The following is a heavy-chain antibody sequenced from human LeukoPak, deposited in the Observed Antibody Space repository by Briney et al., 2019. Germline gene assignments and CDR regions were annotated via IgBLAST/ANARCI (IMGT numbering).Heavy chain of an antibody. V-gene: IGHV3-23*01. D-gene: IGHD6-19*01. CDR1: GFTFSSYA. J-gene: IGHJ4*02. CDR2: ISGSGGST. CDR3: AKVSSGWYGLAFDY. Sequence: GGSMRLSCAASGFTFSSYAMSWVRQAPGKGLEWVSAISGSGGSTYYADSVKGRFTISRDNSKNTLYLQMNRLRAEDTAVYYCAKVSSGWYGLAFDYWGQGTLVTVSS.